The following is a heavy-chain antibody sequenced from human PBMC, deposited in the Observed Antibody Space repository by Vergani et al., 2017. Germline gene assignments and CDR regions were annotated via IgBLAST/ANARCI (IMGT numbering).Heavy chain of an antibody. CDR1: GVSVTDYN. CDR2: LSTTGGA. J-gene: IGHJ5*02. V-gene: IGHV4-59*02. Sequence: QAQLQESGPGLVKPSETLSLTCHVFGVSVTDYNCNWIRQAPGKGLEWIGSLSTTGGATHASHNPSLKSRVSISVDTSKSQFSLRLTSETAADSAIYYCAGDTHSWQRADRWGQGLLVSVSS. D-gene: IGHD6-13*01. CDR3: AGDTHSWQRADR.